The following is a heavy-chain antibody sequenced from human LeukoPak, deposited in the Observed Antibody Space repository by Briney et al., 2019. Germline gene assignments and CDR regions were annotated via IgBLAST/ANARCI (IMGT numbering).Heavy chain of an antibody. Sequence: SETQSLTCTVSGGSISGYYWSWIRQPPGKGLEWIAYIYYSGSTNYNPSLKSRVTISVDTSKKQFSLKLSSVTAADTAVYYCARVAYCGGDCYSFDYWGQGTLVTVSS. CDR2: IYYSGST. V-gene: IGHV4-59*01. CDR1: GGSISGYY. J-gene: IGHJ4*02. D-gene: IGHD2-21*02. CDR3: ARVAYCGGDCYSFDY.